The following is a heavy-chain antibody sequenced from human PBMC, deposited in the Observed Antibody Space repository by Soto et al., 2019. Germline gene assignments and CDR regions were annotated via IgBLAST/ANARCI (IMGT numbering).Heavy chain of an antibody. CDR3: AREGPAPYYYYGMDV. CDR2: ISGYNGNT. Sequence: GASVKVWRKTSRYRVTISGISGVRQAPGQGLEWMGWISGYNGNTNYAQNLQGRVTMTTDTSTSTAYMELRSLRSDDTAVYYCAREGPAPYYYYGMDVWGRGSTVTVSS. J-gene: IGHJ6*02. V-gene: IGHV1-18*01. CDR1: RYRVTISG.